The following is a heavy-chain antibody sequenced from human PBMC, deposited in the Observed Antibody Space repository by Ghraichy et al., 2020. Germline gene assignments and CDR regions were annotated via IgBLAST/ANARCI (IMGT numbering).Heavy chain of an antibody. V-gene: IGHV3-74*01. Sequence: GGSRRLSCAASEFTFSSYWMHWVRQAPGKGLVWVSSINSDGSSATYPDSVKGRFTISRDNAKNTLYLQMHSLRAEDTALYYCVRQAYYYYAMDVWGQGTTVTVSS. J-gene: IGHJ6*02. D-gene: IGHD4-17*01. CDR3: VRQAYYYYAMDV. CDR2: INSDGSSA. CDR1: EFTFSSYW.